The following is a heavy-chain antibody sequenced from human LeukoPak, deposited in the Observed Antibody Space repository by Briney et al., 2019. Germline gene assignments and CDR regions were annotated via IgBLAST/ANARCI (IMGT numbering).Heavy chain of an antibody. D-gene: IGHD4-17*01. CDR1: GFTFDDYA. Sequence: GGSLRLSCAVSGFTFDDYAMSWVRQAPGKGLEWVSGINWNGGSTGYADSVKGRFTISRDNARNSLYLEMNSLRDEDTAFYYCARGRLPYGDYSHNWFDSWGQGTLVTVSS. CDR2: INWNGGST. V-gene: IGHV3-20*04. CDR3: ARGRLPYGDYSHNWFDS. J-gene: IGHJ5*01.